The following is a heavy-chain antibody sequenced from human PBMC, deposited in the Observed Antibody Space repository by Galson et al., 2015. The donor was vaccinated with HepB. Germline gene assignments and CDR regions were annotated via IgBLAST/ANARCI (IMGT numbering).Heavy chain of an antibody. CDR2: INADNGNT. CDR3: ATTIAAAGRDYSYYYMDV. CDR1: GYTFTSYA. D-gene: IGHD6-13*01. Sequence: SVKVSCKASGYTFTSYATHWVRQAPGQRLEWMGWINADNGNTKYSQKFQGRVTITRDTSASTAYVELSSLRSEDTAVYYCATTIAAAGRDYSYYYMDVWGKRTTVTVSS. J-gene: IGHJ6*03. V-gene: IGHV1-3*01.